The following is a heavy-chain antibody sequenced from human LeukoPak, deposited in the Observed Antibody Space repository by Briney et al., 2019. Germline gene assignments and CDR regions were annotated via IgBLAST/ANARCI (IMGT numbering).Heavy chain of an antibody. CDR3: AREYQLLLRGRYYYMDV. V-gene: IGHV3-21*01. J-gene: IGHJ6*03. CDR1: GFTFSSYS. CDR2: ISSNSSYI. Sequence: PGGSLRLSCAASGFTFSSYSMNWVRQAPGKGLEWVSSISSNSSYIYYADSVKGRFTISRDNAKNSLYLQMNSLRAEDTAVYYCAREYQLLLRGRYYYMDVWGKGTTVTVSS. D-gene: IGHD6-6*01.